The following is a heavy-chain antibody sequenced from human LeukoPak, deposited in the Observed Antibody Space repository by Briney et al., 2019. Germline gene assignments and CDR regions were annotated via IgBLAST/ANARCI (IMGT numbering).Heavy chain of an antibody. J-gene: IGHJ4*02. V-gene: IGHV3-7*01. Sequence: GALRLSCAASGFTFSSYWMSWVRQAPGKGLEWVANIKQDGSEKYYVDSVKGRFTISRDNAKNSLYLQMNSLRAEDTAVYYCARDGYYYGSGTRNFFDYWGQGTLVTVSS. CDR1: GFTFSSYW. CDR2: IKQDGSEK. D-gene: IGHD3-10*01. CDR3: ARDGYYYGSGTRNFFDY.